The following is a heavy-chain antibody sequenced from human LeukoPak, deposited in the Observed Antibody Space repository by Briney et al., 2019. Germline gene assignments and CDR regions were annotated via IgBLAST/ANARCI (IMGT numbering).Heavy chain of an antibody. J-gene: IGHJ2*01. CDR3: ARGYDFWSGPYWYFDL. D-gene: IGHD3-3*01. Sequence: SETLSLTCTVSGGSISSYYWSWIRQPAGKGLEWIGRIYTSGSTNYNPSLKSRVTISVDKSKNQFSLKLSSVTAADTAVYYCARGYDFWSGPYWYFDLWGRGTLVTVSS. CDR2: IYTSGST. V-gene: IGHV4-4*07. CDR1: GGSISSYY.